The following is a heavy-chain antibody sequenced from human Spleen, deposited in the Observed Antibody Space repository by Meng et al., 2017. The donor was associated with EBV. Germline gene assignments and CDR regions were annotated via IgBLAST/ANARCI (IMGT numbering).Heavy chain of an antibody. V-gene: IGHV4-30-4*01. J-gene: IGHJ4*02. CDR2: IYYGGST. CDR3: ARDDSRYFDQ. Sequence: QVQLQESGPGLVKPSQTRSLTCAVSGGSFDSLNYYWSWIRQPPGKGLEWIGHIYYGGSTFFNPSLKSRVTISIDTSKNQFSLKLTSVTATDTAVYFCARDDSRYFDQWGQGTLVTVSS. CDR1: GGSFDSLNYY. D-gene: IGHD3-22*01.